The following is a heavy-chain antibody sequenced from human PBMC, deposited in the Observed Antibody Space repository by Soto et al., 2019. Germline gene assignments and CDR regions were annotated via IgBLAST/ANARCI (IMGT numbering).Heavy chain of an antibody. Sequence: ETLSLTCAAYGGPLSGFYWSWIRQPPGKELEWIGEINQSGTTNYNPSLKSRVSMSVDTSKTQFSLNLSSLTAADTAIYYCARFRRGPSALFYNNWGPGTLVTVSS. J-gene: IGHJ4*02. V-gene: IGHV4-34*01. D-gene: IGHD1-20*01. CDR1: GGPLSGFY. CDR3: ARFRRGPSALFYNN. CDR2: INQSGTT.